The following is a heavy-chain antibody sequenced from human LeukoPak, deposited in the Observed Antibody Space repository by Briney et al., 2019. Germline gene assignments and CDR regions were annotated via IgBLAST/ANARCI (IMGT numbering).Heavy chain of an antibody. V-gene: IGHV4-59*01. J-gene: IGHJ4*02. CDR2: IYYSGSS. CDR3: AARERLDWILY. CDR1: GGSISSYY. Sequence: PSETLSLTCTVSGGSISSYYWSWIRQPLGKGLEWIGCIYYSGSSNRNPSLKSRVTMSVDTSKNQLSLNLTSVTAADTAVYYCAARERLDWILYWGQGTLVTVSS. D-gene: IGHD3-9*01.